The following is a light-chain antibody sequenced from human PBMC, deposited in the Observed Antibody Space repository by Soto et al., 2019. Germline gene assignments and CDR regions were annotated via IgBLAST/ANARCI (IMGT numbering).Light chain of an antibody. J-gene: IGLJ1*01. V-gene: IGLV2-14*01. CDR3: SSYAGSNNFV. CDR1: SSDVGSYNY. CDR2: EVN. Sequence: QSALTQPASVSGSPGQSITISCTGTSSDVGSYNYVSWYQQHPGKAPKLMIYEVNNRPSGVSNRFSGSKSGNTASLTISGLQAEDEADYYCSSYAGSNNFVFGSGTKVTVL.